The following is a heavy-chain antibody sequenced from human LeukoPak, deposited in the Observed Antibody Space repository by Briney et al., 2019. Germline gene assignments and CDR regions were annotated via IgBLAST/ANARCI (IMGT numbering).Heavy chain of an antibody. Sequence: PGGSLRLSCAASGFTFSSYGMHWVRQAPDKGLEWVALIYFDGSNKYYADSVKGRFTISRDNSKNTLYLEMNSLRAEDTAVYYCAREPGHSYSNDYFDYWGQGTLVTVSS. CDR2: IYFDGSNK. J-gene: IGHJ4*02. V-gene: IGHV3-33*01. CDR3: AREPGHSYSNDYFDY. D-gene: IGHD3-10*01. CDR1: GFTFSSYG.